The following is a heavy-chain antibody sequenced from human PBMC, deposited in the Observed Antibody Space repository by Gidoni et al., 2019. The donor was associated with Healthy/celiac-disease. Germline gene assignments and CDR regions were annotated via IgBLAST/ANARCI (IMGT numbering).Heavy chain of an antibody. CDR1: GGSFSGYY. V-gene: IGHV4-34*01. CDR2: INHSGST. CDR3: ARGVTLYYYDYGMDV. J-gene: IGHJ6*02. Sequence: QVQLQQWGAGLLKPSETLSLTCAVYGGSFSGYYWSWIRQPPGKGLEWIGEINHSGSTNYNPSLKSRVTISVDTSKNQFSLKLSSVTAADTAVYYCARGVTLYYYDYGMDVWGQGTTVTVSS.